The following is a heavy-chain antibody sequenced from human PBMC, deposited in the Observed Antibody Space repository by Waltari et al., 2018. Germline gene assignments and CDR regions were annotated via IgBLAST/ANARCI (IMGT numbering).Heavy chain of an antibody. CDR1: GGPLSSYY. CDR3: ARVGGVLMVFAPTGGWFDP. J-gene: IGHJ5*02. Sequence: VQVPEAGPGPVKASGDPVLPFPVSGGPLSSYYWSLIRQPPGKGLEWVGDIYDSGSTNYNPPLKSRVTISVDTSKTQFSLKLSSVTAADTAVYYCARVGGVLMVFAPTGGWFDPWGQGTLVTVSS. V-gene: IGHV4-59*01. CDR2: IYDSGST. D-gene: IGHD2-8*01.